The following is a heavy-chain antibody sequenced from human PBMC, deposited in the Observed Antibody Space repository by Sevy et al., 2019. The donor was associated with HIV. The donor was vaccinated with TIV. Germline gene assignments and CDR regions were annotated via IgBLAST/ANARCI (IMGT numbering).Heavy chain of an antibody. J-gene: IGHJ5*02. CDR1: GFTFSSYD. CDR2: IRSSGSSI. Sequence: GGSLRLSCTASGFTFSSYDMNWVRQAPGKGLEWVSKIRSSGSSIYYGDSVKGRFTISRDNAKNSLNLQMNSPRAKDTAGYYCTRNGGAFDNGFDPWGQGTLVTVSS. V-gene: IGHV3-48*03. D-gene: IGHD2-8*01. CDR3: TRNGGAFDNGFDP.